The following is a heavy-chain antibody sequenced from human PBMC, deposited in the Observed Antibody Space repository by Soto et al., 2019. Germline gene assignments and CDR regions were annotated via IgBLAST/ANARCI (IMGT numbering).Heavy chain of an antibody. CDR3: ARGSDFDY. J-gene: IGHJ4*02. CDR1: GFTFSSYS. CDR2: ISSSSSYI. Sequence: GVSLRLSCAPSGFTFSSYSMNWVRQAPGQGLEWVSSISSSSSYIYYADSVKGRFTISRDNAKNSLYLQMNSLRAEDTAVYYCARGSDFDYWGQGTLVTVSS. V-gene: IGHV3-21*01.